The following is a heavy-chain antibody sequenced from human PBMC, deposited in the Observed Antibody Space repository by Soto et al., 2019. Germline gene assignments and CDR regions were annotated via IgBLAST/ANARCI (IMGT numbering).Heavy chain of an antibody. J-gene: IGHJ5*02. CDR2: IYPGDSDT. Sequence: GESLKISCKGSGYSFTSYWIGWVRQMPGKGLEWMGIIYPGDSDTRYSPSFQGQVTISADKFISTAYLQWSSLKASDTAMYYCARHRKYGDLKEPSHFDPWGQGTLVTVSS. CDR1: GYSFTSYW. D-gene: IGHD7-27*01. CDR3: ARHRKYGDLKEPSHFDP. V-gene: IGHV5-51*01.